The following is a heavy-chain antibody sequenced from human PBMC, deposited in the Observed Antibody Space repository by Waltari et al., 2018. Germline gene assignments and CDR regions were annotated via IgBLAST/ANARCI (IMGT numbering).Heavy chain of an antibody. CDR3: ARYGLRGVIWWDV. D-gene: IGHD3-10*01. CDR2: IYYSGST. J-gene: IGHJ6*02. Sequence: QVQLQESGPGLVKPSETLSLTCTVSGGSISSYYWSWIRQPPGKGLEWIGYIYYSGSTNYNPSLKSRVTISVDTSKNQFSLKLSSVTAADTAVYYCARYGLRGVIWWDVWGQGTTVTVSS. CDR1: GGSISSYY. V-gene: IGHV4-59*01.